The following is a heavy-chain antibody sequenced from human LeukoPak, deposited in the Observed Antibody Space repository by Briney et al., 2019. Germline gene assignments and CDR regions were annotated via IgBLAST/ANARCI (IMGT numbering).Heavy chain of an antibody. CDR1: GYSINNGYY. CDR2: MFHTGDS. CDR3: AREWNYYAFEI. V-gene: IGHV4-38-2*02. Sequence: SETLSLTCTVFGYSINNGYYWGWIRQAPGKGLEWIGSMFHTGDSYYNPSLKRRVTIAIDTSKNQFSLKLSSVTAADTAVYYCAREWNYYAFEIWGQGTMVSVSS. D-gene: IGHD1-7*01. J-gene: IGHJ3*02.